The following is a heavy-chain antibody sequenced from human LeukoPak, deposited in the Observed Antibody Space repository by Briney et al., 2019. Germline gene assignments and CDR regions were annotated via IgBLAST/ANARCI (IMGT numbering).Heavy chain of an antibody. D-gene: IGHD6-13*01. J-gene: IGHJ5*02. CDR3: ARDKVAAAFNWFDP. CDR2: IIPILGIA. Sequence: SVKVSCKASGGTFSSYAISWVRQAPGQGVEWMGRIIPILGIANYAQKFQGRVTITADKSTSTAYMELSSLRSEDTAVYYCARDKVAAAFNWFDPWGQGTLVTVSS. V-gene: IGHV1-69*04. CDR1: GGTFSSYA.